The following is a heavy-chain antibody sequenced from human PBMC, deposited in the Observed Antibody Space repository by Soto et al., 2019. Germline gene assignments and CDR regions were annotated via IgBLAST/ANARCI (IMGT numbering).Heavy chain of an antibody. Sequence: GGSLRLSCAASGFTFSSYGMHWVRQAPGKGLEWVAVIWYDGSNKYYADSVKGRFTISRDNSKDTLYLQMNSLRAEDTAVYYCAREGYSSSLFFYYYGMDVWGQGTTVTVSS. CDR3: AREGYSSSLFFYYYGMDV. V-gene: IGHV3-33*01. J-gene: IGHJ6*02. D-gene: IGHD6-13*01. CDR2: IWYDGSNK. CDR1: GFTFSSYG.